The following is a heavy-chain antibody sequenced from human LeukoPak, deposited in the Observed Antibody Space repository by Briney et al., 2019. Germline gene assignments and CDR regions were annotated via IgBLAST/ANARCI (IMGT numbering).Heavy chain of an antibody. CDR3: ASPRDSSGYYYALGY. D-gene: IGHD3-22*01. CDR1: GFTFSSYG. Sequence: QAGGSLRLSCAASGFTFSSYGMHWVRQAPGKGLEWVAVISYDGSNKYYADSVKGRFTISRDNSKNTLYLQMNSLRAEDTAVYYCASPRDSSGYYYALGYWGQGTLVTVSS. J-gene: IGHJ4*02. V-gene: IGHV3-30*19. CDR2: ISYDGSNK.